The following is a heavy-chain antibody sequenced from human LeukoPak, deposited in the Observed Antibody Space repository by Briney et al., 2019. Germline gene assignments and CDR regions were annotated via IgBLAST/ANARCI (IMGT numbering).Heavy chain of an antibody. CDR1: GFTFRSSW. CDR2: ISSSSSYI. D-gene: IGHD1-26*01. CDR3: ARGETLYSGSYFDARFDY. J-gene: IGHJ4*02. Sequence: PGGSLRLSCAASGFTFRSSWMCWVRQAPGKGLEWVSSISSSSSYIYYADSVKGRFTISRDNAKNSLYLQMNSLRAEDTAVYYCARGETLYSGSYFDARFDYWGQGTLVTVSS. V-gene: IGHV3-21*01.